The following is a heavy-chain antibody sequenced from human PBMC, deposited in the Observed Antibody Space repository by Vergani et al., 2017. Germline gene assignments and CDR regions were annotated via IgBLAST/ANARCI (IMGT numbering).Heavy chain of an antibody. Sequence: QVQLVESGGGVVQPGRSLRLSCAASGFTFSSYGMHWVRQAPGKGLEGGAVISYDGSNKYYADSVKGRFTISRDNSKNTLYLQMDSLRAEDTAVYYCAKDKERWLQLWYFDLWGRGTLVTVSS. CDR1: GFTFSSYG. CDR3: AKDKERWLQLWYFDL. D-gene: IGHD5-24*01. CDR2: ISYDGSNK. V-gene: IGHV3-30*18. J-gene: IGHJ2*01.